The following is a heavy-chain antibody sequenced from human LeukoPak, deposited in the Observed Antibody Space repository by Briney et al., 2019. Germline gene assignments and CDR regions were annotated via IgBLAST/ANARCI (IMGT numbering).Heavy chain of an antibody. Sequence: GGSLRLSCAASGFTFSSYGMHWVRQAPGKGLEWVAVIWYDGSNKYYADSVKGRFTISRDNSKNTLYLQMNSLRAEDTAVYYCARGLDIVATRKYNWFDPWGQGTLVTVSS. CDR3: ARGLDIVATRKYNWFDP. CDR1: GFTFSSYG. J-gene: IGHJ5*02. D-gene: IGHD5-12*01. CDR2: IWYDGSNK. V-gene: IGHV3-33*01.